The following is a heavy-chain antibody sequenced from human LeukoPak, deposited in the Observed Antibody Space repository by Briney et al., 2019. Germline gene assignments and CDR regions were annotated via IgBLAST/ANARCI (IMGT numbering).Heavy chain of an antibody. J-gene: IGHJ4*02. CDR1: GFTFSNYW. Sequence: HPGGSLRLSCAASGFTFSNYWLSWVRQAPGKGLEWVANIKQDGSEKYYVDSVKGRFTISRDNAKNSLYLQMNSLRAEDTALYYCAKVGSSLYNHFDYWGQGTLVTVSS. CDR2: IKQDGSEK. CDR3: AKVGSSLYNHFDY. V-gene: IGHV3-7*03. D-gene: IGHD1-1*01.